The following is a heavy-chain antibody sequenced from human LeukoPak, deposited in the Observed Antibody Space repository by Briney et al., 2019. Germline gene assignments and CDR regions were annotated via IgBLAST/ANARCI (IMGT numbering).Heavy chain of an antibody. CDR3: IREVQVRASASLGL. Sequence: GGSLRLSCAASGFTISGFWMHWVRQVPGEGLVWVARMNSAGTTINYADSVKGRFIISRDNVRNTLHLQMNNLSLEDTAVYFCIREVQVRASASLGLWGRGTLVTVS. CDR1: GFTISGFW. V-gene: IGHV3-74*01. CDR2: MNSAGTTI. J-gene: IGHJ4*01. D-gene: IGHD1-1*01.